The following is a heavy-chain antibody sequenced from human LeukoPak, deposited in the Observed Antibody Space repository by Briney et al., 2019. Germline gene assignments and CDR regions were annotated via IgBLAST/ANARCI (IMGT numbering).Heavy chain of an antibody. V-gene: IGHV4-59*01. D-gene: IGHD2-2*01. CDR1: GGSISSYY. CDR3: ARDRSDYCTSTSCYGGDHYFDY. Sequence: SETLSLTCTVSGGSISSYYWSWIRQPPGKGLEWIGNIDYSRDTNYNPSLRSRVTISVDTSKNQFSLKLSSVTAADTAVYFCARDRSDYCTSTSCYGGDHYFDYWGQGTLVTVSS. CDR2: IDYSRDT. J-gene: IGHJ4*02.